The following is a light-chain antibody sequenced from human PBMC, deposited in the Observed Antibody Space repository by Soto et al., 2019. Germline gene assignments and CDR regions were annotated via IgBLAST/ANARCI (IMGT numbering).Light chain of an antibody. CDR2: AAF. J-gene: IGKJ5*01. CDR3: QQTYSTPSLT. CDR1: ESIARH. V-gene: IGKV1-39*01. Sequence: DIQMTQSPSSLSASVGDTVTITCRASESIARHLNWYQQRPGKAPKLLIYAAFTLPNGIPARFRGGGSGTDFTLTISSLQSEDFAAYYCQQTYSTPSLTFGQGTRLEIK.